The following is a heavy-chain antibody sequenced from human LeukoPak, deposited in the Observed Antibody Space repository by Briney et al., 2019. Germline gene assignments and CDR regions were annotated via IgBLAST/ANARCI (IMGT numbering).Heavy chain of an antibody. CDR2: FIPMFGIP. Sequence: VASVTVSCKASGGTFNNYAINWVRQAPGQGLEWMGRFIPMFGIPNYAQKIQGRVTMTADKITSIAYMELSSLRSEDTAIYYCASPYYYDSSGQTANSFDIWGQGTMVTVSS. D-gene: IGHD3-22*01. CDR1: GGTFNNYA. CDR3: ASPYYYDSSGQTANSFDI. J-gene: IGHJ3*02. V-gene: IGHV1-69*04.